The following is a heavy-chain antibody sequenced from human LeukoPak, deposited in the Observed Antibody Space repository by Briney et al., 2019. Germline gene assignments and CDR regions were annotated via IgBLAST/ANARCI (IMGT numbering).Heavy chain of an antibody. CDR3: ARDELVAAFDY. Sequence: GGSLRLSCAASDFIFSNYVMHWIRQAPGKGLEWVAVISYDGSNKYYADSVKGRFTISRDNSKNTLYLQMNSLRAEDTAVYYCARDELVAAFDYWGQGTLVTVSS. CDR2: ISYDGSNK. V-gene: IGHV3-30-3*01. CDR1: DFIFSNYV. D-gene: IGHD2-15*01. J-gene: IGHJ4*02.